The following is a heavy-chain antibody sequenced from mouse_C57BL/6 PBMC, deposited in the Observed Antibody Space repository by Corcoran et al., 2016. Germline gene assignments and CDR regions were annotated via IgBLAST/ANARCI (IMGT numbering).Heavy chain of an antibody. J-gene: IGHJ2*01. D-gene: IGHD4-1*01. CDR2: INTYSGVP. CDR3: ARPWDEDYFDY. V-gene: IGHV9-3*01. Sequence: QIQLVQSGPELKKPGETVKISCKASGYTFTTYGMSWVKQAPGKGLKWMGWINTYSGVPTYADDFKGRFAFSLETSASTAYLQINNLKNEDTATYFCARPWDEDYFDYWGQGTTLTVSS. CDR1: GYTFTTYG.